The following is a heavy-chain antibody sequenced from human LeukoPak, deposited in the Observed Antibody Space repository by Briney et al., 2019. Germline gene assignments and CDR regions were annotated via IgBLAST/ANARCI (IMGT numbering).Heavy chain of an antibody. CDR3: AKRYSSSWSNFDY. D-gene: IGHD6-13*01. Sequence: GGSLRLSCAASGFTFSTYDMSWVRQAPGKGLEWVSGISGSGVSTYYADSVKGRFTISRDNSKNTLYLQMNSLRTEDTAVYYCAKRYSSSWSNFDYWGQGTLVTVSS. CDR2: ISGSGVST. J-gene: IGHJ4*02. V-gene: IGHV3-23*01. CDR1: GFTFSTYD.